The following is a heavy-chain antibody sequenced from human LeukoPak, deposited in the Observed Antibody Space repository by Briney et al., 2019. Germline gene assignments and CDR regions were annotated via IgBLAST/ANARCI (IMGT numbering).Heavy chain of an antibody. Sequence: GRSLRLSCAASGFTFSDYGMHWVRLAPGKGLEWVGVTASDGSNKFYADSVKGRFTVSRGNSKNTLYLHMNSLRAEDTAVYYCARDNDPDYSSSPGWFDPWGQGTLVTVSS. CDR3: ARDNDPDYSSSPGWFDP. D-gene: IGHD3-22*01. CDR1: GFTFSDYG. CDR2: TASDGSNK. V-gene: IGHV3-30*06. J-gene: IGHJ5*02.